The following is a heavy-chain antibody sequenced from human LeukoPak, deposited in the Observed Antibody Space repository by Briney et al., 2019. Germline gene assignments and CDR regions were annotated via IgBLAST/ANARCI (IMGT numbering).Heavy chain of an antibody. D-gene: IGHD6-19*01. J-gene: IGHJ4*02. CDR2: IKQDGSET. CDR1: GFTISNYW. Sequence: GGSLRLSCAASGFTISNYWMTWVRQAPGKGLEWVANIKQDGSETYYVDSVKGRFTISRDNAKNSLYLQMNSLRAEDTAVYYCARDLYSIGWPGYWGQGTLVTVSS. CDR3: ARDLYSIGWPGY. V-gene: IGHV3-7*05.